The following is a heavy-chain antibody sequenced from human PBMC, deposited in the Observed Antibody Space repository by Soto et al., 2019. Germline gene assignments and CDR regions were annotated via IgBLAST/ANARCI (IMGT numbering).Heavy chain of an antibody. CDR1: GFTFSSYG. J-gene: IGHJ3*01. CDR2: IGANGGSK. D-gene: IGHD4-17*01. V-gene: IGHV3-33*08. Sequence: GGSLRLSCAASGFTFSSYGIHWVRQAPGKGLDWVSVIGANGGSKYYADSVKGRFIISRDNSKNTLYLQMNSLRAEDTAVYYCARDPNGDYLGAFDFWGQKTMVTVSS. CDR3: ARDPNGDYLGAFDF.